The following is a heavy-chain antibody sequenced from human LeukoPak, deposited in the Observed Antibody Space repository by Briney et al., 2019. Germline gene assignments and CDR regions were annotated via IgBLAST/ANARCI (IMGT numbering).Heavy chain of an antibody. CDR3: ARDLLSSSWVYFQH. J-gene: IGHJ1*01. CDR2: IYYSGST. CDR1: GGSFSGYY. D-gene: IGHD6-13*01. V-gene: IGHV4-59*01. Sequence: SETLSLTCAVYGGSFSGYYWSWIRQPPGKGLEWIGYIYYSGSTNYNPSLKSRVTISVDTSKNQFSLKLSSVTAADTAVYYCARDLLSSSWVYFQHWGQGTLVTVSS.